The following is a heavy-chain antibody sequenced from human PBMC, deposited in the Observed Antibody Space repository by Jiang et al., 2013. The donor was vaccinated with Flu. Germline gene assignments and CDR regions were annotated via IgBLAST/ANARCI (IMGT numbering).Heavy chain of an antibody. CDR2: IYYSGST. CDR3: ARSSGDSSGWTTNFDY. V-gene: IGHV4-39*01. J-gene: IGHJ4*02. D-gene: IGHD6-19*01. Sequence: EWIGSIYYSGSTYYNPSLKSRVTISVDTSKNQFSLKLSSVTAADTAVYYCARSSGDSSGWTTNFDYWGQGTLVTVSS.